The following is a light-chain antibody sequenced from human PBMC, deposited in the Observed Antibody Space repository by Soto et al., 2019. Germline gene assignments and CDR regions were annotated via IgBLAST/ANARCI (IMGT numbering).Light chain of an antibody. J-gene: IGLJ1*01. CDR1: SSYVGGYNY. CDR3: SSYTSRSTFV. CDR2: DVS. Sequence: QPELTQPSYVSGSPGQLITITCTGSSSYVGGYNYVSWYQQHPGKAPKLMIYDVSNRPSGVSNRFSGSKSGNTASLTISGLQAEDEAVFYCSSYTSRSTFVFRSGTKVTVL. V-gene: IGLV2-14*01.